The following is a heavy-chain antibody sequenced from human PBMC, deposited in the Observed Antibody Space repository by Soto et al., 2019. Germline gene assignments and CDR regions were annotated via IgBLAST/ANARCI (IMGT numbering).Heavy chain of an antibody. V-gene: IGHV3-30-3*01. J-gene: IGHJ4*02. CDR3: ARDPWRYSSGRFDY. Sequence: AGGSLRLSCAASGFTFSSYAMHWVRQAPGKGLEWVAVISYDGSNKYYADSVKGRFTISRDNSKNTLYLQMNSLRAEDTAVYYCARDPWRYSSGRFDYWGQGTLVTVSS. CDR2: ISYDGSNK. CDR1: GFTFSSYA. D-gene: IGHD6-19*01.